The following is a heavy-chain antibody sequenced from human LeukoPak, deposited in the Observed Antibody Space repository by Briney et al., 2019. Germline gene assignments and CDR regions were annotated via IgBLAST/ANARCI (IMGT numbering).Heavy chain of an antibody. CDR3: ARGRGGMVANSPYYYYYMDV. CDR1: GGTFSSYA. V-gene: IGHV1-69*05. J-gene: IGHJ6*03. CDR2: IIPIFGTA. Sequence: SVKVSCKASGGTFSSYATSWVRQAPGQGLEWMGRIIPIFGTANYAQKFQGRVTITTDESTSTAYMELSSLRSEDTAVYYCARGRGGMVANSPYYYYYMDVWGKGTAVTVSS. D-gene: IGHD5-12*01.